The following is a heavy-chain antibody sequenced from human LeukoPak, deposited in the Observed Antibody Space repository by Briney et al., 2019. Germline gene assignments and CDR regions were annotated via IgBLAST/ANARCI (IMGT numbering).Heavy chain of an antibody. D-gene: IGHD3-9*01. Sequence: GGSLRLSCAASGFTFSSYWMSWVRQAPGKGLEWVANIKQDGSEKYYVDSVKGRFTISRDNAKNSLSLQMNSLRAEDTAVYYCARLRYFDWLLPHYGMDVWGQGTTVTVSS. CDR1: GFTFSSYW. V-gene: IGHV3-7*01. CDR2: IKQDGSEK. CDR3: ARLRYFDWLLPHYGMDV. J-gene: IGHJ6*02.